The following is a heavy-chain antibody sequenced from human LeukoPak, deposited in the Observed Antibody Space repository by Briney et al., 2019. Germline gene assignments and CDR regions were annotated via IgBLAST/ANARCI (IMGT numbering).Heavy chain of an antibody. CDR1: GYTFTGYG. V-gene: IGHV1-18*01. J-gene: IGHJ4*02. CDR2: ISAYNGNT. D-gene: IGHD3-22*01. Sequence: ASVKVSCKASGYTFTGYGISWVRQAPGQGLEWMGWISAYNGNTNYAQKLQGRVTMTTDTSTSTAYMELRSLRSDDTAVYYCARVQVFEYYYVSSGYFLVDYWGQGTLVTVSS. CDR3: ARVQVFEYYYVSSGYFLVDY.